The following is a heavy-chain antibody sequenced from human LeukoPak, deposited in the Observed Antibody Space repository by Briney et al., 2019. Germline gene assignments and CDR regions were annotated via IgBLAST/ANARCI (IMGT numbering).Heavy chain of an antibody. J-gene: IGHJ4*02. CDR1: GFTFSSYW. D-gene: IGHD6-13*01. CDR2: IKQDGSEK. V-gene: IGHV3-7*01. Sequence: PGGSLRLSCAASGFTFSSYWMSWVRQAPGKGLEWVANIKQDGSEKYYVDSVRGRFTISRDNAKNSLYLQMNSLRAEDTAVYYCAKDRDSSSWYGNIDYWGQGTLVTVSS. CDR3: AKDRDSSSWYGNIDY.